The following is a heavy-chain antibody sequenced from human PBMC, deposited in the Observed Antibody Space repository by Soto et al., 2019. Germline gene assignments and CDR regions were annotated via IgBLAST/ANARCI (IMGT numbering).Heavy chain of an antibody. D-gene: IGHD6-6*01. CDR1: GFTFSSYA. CDR2: ISGSGGST. Sequence: GGSLRLSCAASGFTFSSYAMSWVRQAPGKGLEWVSAISGSGGSTYYADSVKGRFTISRDNSKNTLYLQMNSLRAEDTAVYYCAREAQFIAARHGAFDIWGQGTMVTVSS. J-gene: IGHJ3*02. CDR3: AREAQFIAARHGAFDI. V-gene: IGHV3-23*01.